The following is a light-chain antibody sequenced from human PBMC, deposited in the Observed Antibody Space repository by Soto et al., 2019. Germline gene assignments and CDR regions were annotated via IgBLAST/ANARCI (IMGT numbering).Light chain of an antibody. CDR2: GTT. V-gene: IGLV8-61*01. Sequence: QAVVTQEPSLSVSPGGTVTLTCGLSSASVSVSHYPSWYQQTPGQPPRTLVFGTTIRSSGVPDRFSGPILGKKAALTITGAQADDESDYYCVLFMGGALPYVFGTGTKLTVL. CDR3: VLFMGGALPYV. J-gene: IGLJ1*01. CDR1: SASVSVSHY.